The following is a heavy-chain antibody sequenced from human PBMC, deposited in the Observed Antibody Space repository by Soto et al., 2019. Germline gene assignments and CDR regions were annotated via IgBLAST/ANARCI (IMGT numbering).Heavy chain of an antibody. D-gene: IGHD3-16*01. V-gene: IGHV1-8*01. CDR2: MNANNGNT. Sequence: ASVKVSCKASGYTFTSYDINWVRQATGQGLEWMGWMNANNGNTSYAQKFQDRVTITRDTSASTVYMELSSLRFEDTAVYFCARGTFGLGDFDYWGQGTPVTVSS. CDR3: ARGTFGLGDFDY. CDR1: GYTFTSYD. J-gene: IGHJ4*02.